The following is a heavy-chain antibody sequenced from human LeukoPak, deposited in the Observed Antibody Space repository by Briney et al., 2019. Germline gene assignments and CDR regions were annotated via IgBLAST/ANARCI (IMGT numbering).Heavy chain of an antibody. CDR3: AREGGYYGSGSYSDFDY. D-gene: IGHD3-10*01. J-gene: IGHJ4*02. V-gene: IGHV4-39*07. CDR1: GGSISSSSYY. CDR2: IYTSGST. Sequence: KPSETLSLTCTVSGGSISSSSYYWGWIRQPPGKGLEWIGRIYTSGSTNYNPSLRSRVTMSVDTSKNQFSLKLSSVTAADTAGYYCAREGGYYGSGSYSDFDYWGQGTLVTVSS.